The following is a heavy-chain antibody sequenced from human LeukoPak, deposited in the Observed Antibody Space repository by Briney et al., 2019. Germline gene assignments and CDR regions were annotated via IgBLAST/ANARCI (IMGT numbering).Heavy chain of an antibody. V-gene: IGHV3-74*01. D-gene: IGHD3-3*01. J-gene: IGHJ3*01. CDR3: ARGLTIFGVVNDAFDF. Sequence: QPGGSLRLSCAASGFTFSNYWMHWVRQAPGKGLVWVSLINSDGSSTIYADSVKGRFTISRDNAKNTLYLQMNSLRAEDTVVYYCARGLTIFGVVNDAFDFWGQGTMVTVSS. CDR1: GFTFSNYW. CDR2: INSDGSST.